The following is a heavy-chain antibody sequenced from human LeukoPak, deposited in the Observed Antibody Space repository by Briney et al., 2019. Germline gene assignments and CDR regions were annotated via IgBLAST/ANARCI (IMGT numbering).Heavy chain of an antibody. D-gene: IGHD3-3*01. J-gene: IGHJ6*02. CDR2: ISSSGSTI. Sequence: GGSLRLSCAASGFTFSAYYMSWVRQAPGKGLEWVSYISSSGSTIYYADSVKGRFTISRDNAKNSLYLQMNSLRAEDTAVYYCARDGRYYDFWSGYYTHYYGMDVWGQGTTVTVSS. CDR3: ARDGRYYDFWSGYYTHYYGMDV. CDR1: GFTFSAYY. V-gene: IGHV3-11*04.